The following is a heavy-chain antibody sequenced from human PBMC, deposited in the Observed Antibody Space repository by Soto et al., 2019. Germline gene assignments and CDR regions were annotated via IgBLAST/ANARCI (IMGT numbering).Heavy chain of an antibody. Sequence: SETLSLTCTVSGGSVSSGSYYWSWIRQPPGKGLEWIGYIYYSGSTNYNPSLKSRVTISVDTSKNQFSLKLSSVTAADTAVYYCARAGDSSGWSYGPSLHWFDPWGQGTLVTVSS. V-gene: IGHV4-61*01. CDR2: IYYSGST. CDR1: GGSVSSGSYY. D-gene: IGHD6-19*01. CDR3: ARAGDSSGWSYGPSLHWFDP. J-gene: IGHJ5*02.